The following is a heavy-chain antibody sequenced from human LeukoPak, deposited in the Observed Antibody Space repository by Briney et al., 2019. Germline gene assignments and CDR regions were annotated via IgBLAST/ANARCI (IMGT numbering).Heavy chain of an antibody. V-gene: IGHV3-9*01. Sequence: PGRSLRLSCAASGFTFDDYAMHWVRRAPGKGLEWVSGISWNSGSIGYADSVKGRFTISRDNAKNSLYLQMNSLRAEDTALYYCAKVGRIAADWGQGTLVTVSS. CDR1: GFTFDDYA. D-gene: IGHD6-13*01. J-gene: IGHJ4*02. CDR3: AKVGRIAAD. CDR2: ISWNSGSI.